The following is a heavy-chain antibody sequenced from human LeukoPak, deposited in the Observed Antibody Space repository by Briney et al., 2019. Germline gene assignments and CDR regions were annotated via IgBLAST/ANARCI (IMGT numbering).Heavy chain of an antibody. CDR3: ARDSYSYGYGGFDY. J-gene: IGHJ4*02. V-gene: IGHV4-30-4*01. CDR2: IYSTGNT. Sequence: SQTLSLTCTVSGGSISSGDRYWSWIRQSPGKGLEWVGYIYSTGNTYYNPSLKSRVIISVDTSKNQFSLELNSVTAADTAVYYCARDSYSYGYGGFDYWGQGILVTVSS. D-gene: IGHD5-18*01. CDR1: GGSISSGDRY.